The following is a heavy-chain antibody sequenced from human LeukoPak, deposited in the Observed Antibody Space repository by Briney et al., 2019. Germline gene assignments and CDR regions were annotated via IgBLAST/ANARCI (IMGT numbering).Heavy chain of an antibody. CDR1: GFTFDDYA. CDR2: ISWNSGSI. Sequence: GGSLRLSCAASGFTFDDYAMHWVRQAPGKGLEWVSGISWNSGSIGYADSVKGRFTISRDNAKNSLYLQMNSLRAEDMALYYCAKDSASSGWFHWGMDVWGQGTTATVSS. D-gene: IGHD6-19*01. J-gene: IGHJ6*02. V-gene: IGHV3-9*03. CDR3: AKDSASSGWFHWGMDV.